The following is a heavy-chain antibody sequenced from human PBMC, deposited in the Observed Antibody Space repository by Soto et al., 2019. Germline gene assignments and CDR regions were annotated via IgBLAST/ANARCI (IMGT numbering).Heavy chain of an antibody. CDR3: AKFFVAGTRGYFDS. CDR2: ISASGDNA. D-gene: IGHD6-19*01. J-gene: IGHJ4*02. CDR1: GFILSSYA. Sequence: GGSLRLSCTASGFILSSYAMSWVRQAPGKGLEWVSAISASGDNAYYADSVKGRFTISRDRSKSLYLQMKSLRAEDTAIYYCAKFFVAGTRGYFDSWGQGTLVTVSS. V-gene: IGHV3-23*01.